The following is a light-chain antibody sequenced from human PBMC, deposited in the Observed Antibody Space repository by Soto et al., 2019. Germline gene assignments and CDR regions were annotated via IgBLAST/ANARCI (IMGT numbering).Light chain of an antibody. V-gene: IGLV1-40*01. Sequence: QAVLTQPPSVSGAPGQRVTISCTGSSSNIGAGYDVHWYQQLPGTAPKLLIYGNSNRPSGVPDRFSGSKSGTSASLAITGLQAEDESEYDCQSYDSSLSVAVFGGGTKVTVL. CDR2: GNS. J-gene: IGLJ2*01. CDR1: SSNIGAGYD. CDR3: QSYDSSLSVAV.